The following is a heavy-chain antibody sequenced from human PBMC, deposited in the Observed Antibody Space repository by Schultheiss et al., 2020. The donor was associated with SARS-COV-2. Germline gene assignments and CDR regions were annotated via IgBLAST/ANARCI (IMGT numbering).Heavy chain of an antibody. Sequence: SCAASGFTFDDYAMHWVRQAPGKGLEWVSGISWNSGSRGYGDSVRGRFTISRDNAKNSLYLQMNSLRGDDTAFYYCGKGPYSSGWYPLDHWGQGTLVTVSS. D-gene: IGHD6-19*01. J-gene: IGHJ4*02. V-gene: IGHV3-9*01. CDR2: ISWNSGSR. CDR1: GFTFDDYA. CDR3: GKGPYSSGWYPLDH.